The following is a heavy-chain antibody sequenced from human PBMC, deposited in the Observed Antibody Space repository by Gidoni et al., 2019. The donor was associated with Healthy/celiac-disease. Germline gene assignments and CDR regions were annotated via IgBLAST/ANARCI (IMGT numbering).Heavy chain of an antibody. Sequence: QVQLVESGGGVVQPGRSLRLSCAASGFTFSSYGMHWVRQAPGKGLEWVAVISYDGSNKYYADSVKGRFTISRDNSKNTLYLQMNSLRAEDTAVYYCAKIGALRYFDWFPVMIALKEDGMDVWGQGTTVTVSS. D-gene: IGHD3-9*01. J-gene: IGHJ6*02. CDR2: ISYDGSNK. V-gene: IGHV3-30*18. CDR3: AKIGALRYFDWFPVMIALKEDGMDV. CDR1: GFTFSSYG.